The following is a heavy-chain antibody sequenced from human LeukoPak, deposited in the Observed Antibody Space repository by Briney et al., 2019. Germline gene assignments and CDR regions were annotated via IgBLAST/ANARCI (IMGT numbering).Heavy chain of an antibody. V-gene: IGHV3-21*06. D-gene: IGHD1-14*01. CDR3: ATETNGRHYDY. CDR1: GLTFSTSG. CDR2: IGPTGSDR. J-gene: IGHJ4*02. Sequence: GGSLRLSCTASGLTFSTSGFNWVRQAPGKGLEWVASIGPTGSDRYYADSIKGRFTISRDNANNFLYLQMNSLRAEDTAVYYCATETNGRHYDYWGQGTLLTVSS.